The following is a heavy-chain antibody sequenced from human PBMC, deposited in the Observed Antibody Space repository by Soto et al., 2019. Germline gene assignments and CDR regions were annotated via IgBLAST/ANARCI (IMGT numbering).Heavy chain of an antibody. CDR3: ARGVVVVAATSDYYYYYGMAV. CDR1: GGTFSSYA. Sequence: ASVKVSCKASGGTFSSYAISLVRQAPGQGLEWMGGIIPIFGTADYAQKFQGRVTITADESTSTAYMELSSLRSEDTAVYYCARGVVVVAATSDYYYYYGMAVWGQGTTVTVSS. J-gene: IGHJ6*02. CDR2: IIPIFGTA. D-gene: IGHD2-15*01. V-gene: IGHV1-69*13.